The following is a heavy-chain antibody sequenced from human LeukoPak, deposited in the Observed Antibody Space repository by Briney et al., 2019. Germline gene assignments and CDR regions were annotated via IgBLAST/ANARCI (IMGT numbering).Heavy chain of an antibody. D-gene: IGHD3-10*01. J-gene: IGHJ6*03. CDR1: GYTFTSYG. CDR3: ARGVYGSGPLYYYYMDV. CDR2: MNPNSGNT. V-gene: IGHV1-8*02. Sequence: ASVKVSCKASGYTFTSYGISWVRQAPGQGLEWMGWMNPNSGNTGYAQKFQGRVTMTRNTSISTAYMELSSLRSEDTAVYYCARGVYGSGPLYYYYMDVWGKGTTVTISS.